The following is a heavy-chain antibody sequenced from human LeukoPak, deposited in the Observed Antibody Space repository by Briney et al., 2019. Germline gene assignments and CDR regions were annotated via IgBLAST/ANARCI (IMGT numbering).Heavy chain of an antibody. CDR2: IIPIFGTA. Sequence: SSVKVSCKASRGTFSSYALSWVQQAPGQGLEWMGGIIPIFGTANYAQKFQGRVTITADESTSTAYMELSCLRSEDTAVYYCAIVYSGYAWGQGTLVTVSS. J-gene: IGHJ5*02. D-gene: IGHD5-12*01. CDR3: AIVYSGYA. CDR1: RGTFSSYA. V-gene: IGHV1-69*13.